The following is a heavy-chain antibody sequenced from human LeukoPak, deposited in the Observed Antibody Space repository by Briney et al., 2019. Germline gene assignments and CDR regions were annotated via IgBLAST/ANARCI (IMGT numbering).Heavy chain of an antibody. CDR1: GFTFSSFD. J-gene: IGHJ1*01. D-gene: IGHD3-22*01. CDR3: ATITSMRVVLIS. V-gene: IGHV3-23*01. Sequence: GGSLRLSCAASGFTFSSFDMTWVRQAPGKGLEWVSTISVSATNTYYADSVKGRFTISRDNSKNTLYLQMNSLSADDTAVYYCATITSMRVVLISWGQGTLVTVSS. CDR2: ISVSATNT.